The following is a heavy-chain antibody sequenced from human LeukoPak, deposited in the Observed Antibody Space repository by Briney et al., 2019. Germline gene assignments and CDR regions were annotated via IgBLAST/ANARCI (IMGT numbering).Heavy chain of an antibody. CDR2: IIPIFGTA. V-gene: IGHV1-69*13. CDR3: ARVGGGYSQSYYYYGMDV. Sequence: SVKVSCKASGGTFSSYAISWVRQAPGQGLEWMGGIIPIFGTANYAQKFQGRVTITADESTSTAYMELSSLRSDDTAVYYCARVGGGYSQSYYYYGMDVWGQGTTVTVSS. D-gene: IGHD5-18*01. CDR1: GGTFSSYA. J-gene: IGHJ6*02.